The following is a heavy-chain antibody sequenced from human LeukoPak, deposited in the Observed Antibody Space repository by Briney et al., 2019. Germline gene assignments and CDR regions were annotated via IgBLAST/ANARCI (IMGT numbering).Heavy chain of an antibody. CDR2: IIPIFGTA. J-gene: IGHJ4*02. CDR3: ARHLRFLEWLFDY. V-gene: IGHV1-69*13. Sequence: ASVKVSCKASGGTFSSYATSWVRQAPGQGLEWMGGIIPIFGTANYAQKFQGRVTITADESTSTAYMELSSLRSEDTAVYYCARHLRFLEWLFDYWGQGTLVTVSS. CDR1: GGTFSSYA. D-gene: IGHD3-3*01.